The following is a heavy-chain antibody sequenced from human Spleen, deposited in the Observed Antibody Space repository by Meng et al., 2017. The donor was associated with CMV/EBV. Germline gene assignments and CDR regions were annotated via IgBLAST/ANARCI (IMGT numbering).Heavy chain of an antibody. CDR3: ARNGYYSLDY. CDR2: IFDSGIT. V-gene: IGHV4-4*02. J-gene: IGHJ4*02. D-gene: IGHD3-22*01. CDR1: GGSFISRKW. Sequence: SLTVAVSGGSFISRKWLSCVCQPPGNGLGWIGEIFDSGITTYNPSLKSRVTISLDESKNDFSLKLRSVTAADTAVYYCARNGYYSLDYWSQGTLVTVSS.